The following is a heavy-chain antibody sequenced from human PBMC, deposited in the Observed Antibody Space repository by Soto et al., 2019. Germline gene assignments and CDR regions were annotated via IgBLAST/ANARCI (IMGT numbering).Heavy chain of an antibody. CDR2: INHSGST. Sequence: PSETLSLTCAVYGGSFSGYYWSWIRQPPGKGLEWIGEINHSGSTNYNPSLKSRVTISVDTSKNQFSLKLSSVTAADTAVYYCARGVVGATTRHFDYWGQGTLVTVSS. CDR1: GGSFSGYY. CDR3: ARGVVGATTRHFDY. V-gene: IGHV4-34*01. D-gene: IGHD1-26*01. J-gene: IGHJ4*02.